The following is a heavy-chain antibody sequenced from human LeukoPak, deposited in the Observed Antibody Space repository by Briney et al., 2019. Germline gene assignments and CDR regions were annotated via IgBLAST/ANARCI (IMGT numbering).Heavy chain of an antibody. D-gene: IGHD4-17*01. J-gene: IGHJ4*02. CDR1: GFAFGSYG. V-gene: IGHV3-30*18. Sequence: PGRSLRLSCAASGFAFGSYGMHWVRQAPGKGLEWVAVISYDGSNKYYADSVKGRFTISRDNSKNTLYLQMNSLRAEDTAVYYCAKDQSPFDYGEPYFDYWGQGTLVTVSS. CDR2: ISYDGSNK. CDR3: AKDQSPFDYGEPYFDY.